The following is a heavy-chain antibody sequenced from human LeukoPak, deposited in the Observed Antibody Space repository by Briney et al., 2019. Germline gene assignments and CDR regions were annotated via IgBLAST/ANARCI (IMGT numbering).Heavy chain of an antibody. V-gene: IGHV3-23*01. Sequence: GGSLRLSCAASGFTFSNYAMSWVRQAPGKGLEWVSAISGSGGITYYADSVKGRFTISRDNSKNTLYLQMSSLRAEDTAVYYCHFYDSGSYPESDYWGQGTLVTVSS. D-gene: IGHD3-10*01. CDR1: GFTFSNYA. CDR2: ISGSGGIT. CDR3: HFYDSGSYPESDY. J-gene: IGHJ4*02.